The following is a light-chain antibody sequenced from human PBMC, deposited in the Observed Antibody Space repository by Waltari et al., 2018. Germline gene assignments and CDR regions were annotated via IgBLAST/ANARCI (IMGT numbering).Light chain of an antibody. CDR3: SSYTSRNTLL. Sequence: QSALTQPASVSVSPGQSITISCTGTSSDVGGYDYVPWYQQHPNKAPRHLIYDVNNRASGVSHLFSGPKSGNTAFLTISGLQAEDEADYYCSSYTSRNTLLFGGGTK. CDR1: SSDVGGYDY. V-gene: IGLV2-14*03. CDR2: DVN. J-gene: IGLJ2*01.